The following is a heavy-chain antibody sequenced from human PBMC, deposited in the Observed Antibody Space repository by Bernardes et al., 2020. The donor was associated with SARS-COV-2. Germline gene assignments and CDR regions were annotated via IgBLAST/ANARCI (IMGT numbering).Heavy chain of an antibody. CDR1: GGSISTSNYY. Sequence: SETLSLTCSVSGGSISTSNYYWGWLRQPPGKGLEWIGSIYHRGSTNYNPSVLSRVTLSVDTDKNQFSLRLTSVTAADTAVYFCAAPYCSNGVCSTPLRYWGQGTLVTVSS. J-gene: IGHJ4*02. CDR2: IYHRGST. CDR3: AAPYCSNGVCSTPLRY. D-gene: IGHD2-8*01. V-gene: IGHV4-39*01.